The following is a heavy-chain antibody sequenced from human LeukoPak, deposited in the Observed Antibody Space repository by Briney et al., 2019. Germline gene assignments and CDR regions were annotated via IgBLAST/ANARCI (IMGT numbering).Heavy chain of an antibody. V-gene: IGHV3-30*04. CDR2: ISTDRNDK. Sequence: GGSLRLSCAASGFTFSGYAMHWVRQAPGKGLEWLTVISTDRNDKHYADSVKGRFTVSRDNSKNTLFLQMNNLRTEDTAVYYCAKDKSVSADYYFDYWGQGTLVTVSS. D-gene: IGHD5/OR15-5a*01. CDR1: GFTFSGYA. J-gene: IGHJ4*02. CDR3: AKDKSVSADYYFDY.